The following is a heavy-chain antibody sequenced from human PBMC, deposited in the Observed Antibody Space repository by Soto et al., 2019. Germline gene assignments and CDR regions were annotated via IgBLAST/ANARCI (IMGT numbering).Heavy chain of an antibody. CDR1: GFTFTHAW. J-gene: IGHJ5*01. V-gene: IGHV3-15*07. CDR2: IASKTDGGAP. CDR3: ASSISTAGAVDS. D-gene: IGHD6-13*01. Sequence: GGSLRLSCAASGFTFTHAWMMWVRQAPGKGLEWVGRIASKTDGGAPEYAAPVKGRFTISRDDSENTLYLQMNSLETEDKAVYFCASSISTAGAVDSWGRGTLVTVSS.